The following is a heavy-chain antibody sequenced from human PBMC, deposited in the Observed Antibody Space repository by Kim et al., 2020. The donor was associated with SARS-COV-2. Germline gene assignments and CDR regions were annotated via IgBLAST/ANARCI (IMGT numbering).Heavy chain of an antibody. J-gene: IGHJ5*02. Sequence: SETLSLTCNVSGDSITSRTYYWGWIRQPPVKGMEWIGSLYSGGTTQYAPSLTSRVTIAADTSKNQISLKLTFVTAADTAMYYCARHQERYDGSGSHYNWFDPWGQGTLVTVSS. CDR2: LYSGGTT. CDR3: ARHQERYDGSGSHYNWFDP. V-gene: IGHV4-39*01. CDR1: GDSITSRTYY. D-gene: IGHD3-10*01.